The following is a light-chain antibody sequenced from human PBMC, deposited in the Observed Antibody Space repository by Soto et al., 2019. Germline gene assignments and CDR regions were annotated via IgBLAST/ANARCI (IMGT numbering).Light chain of an antibody. J-gene: IGKJ4*01. V-gene: IGKV3-11*01. CDR2: DAS. Sequence: EIVLTQSPATLSLSPGERATLSCRASQSVSSYLAWYQQKPGQAPRLLIYDASNRATGIPVRFSGSGSATAFPLTISSLEPEEFAVYYCQQSRNWPPLTFGGGTKVEIK. CDR1: QSVSSY. CDR3: QQSRNWPPLT.